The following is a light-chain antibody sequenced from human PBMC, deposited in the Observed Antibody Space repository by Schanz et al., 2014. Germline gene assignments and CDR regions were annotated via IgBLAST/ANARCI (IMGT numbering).Light chain of an antibody. CDR3: QQHGSSLT. CDR1: QSVSSSY. V-gene: IGKV3-20*01. CDR2: GAS. Sequence: EIVLTQSPGTLSLSPGERATLSCRASQSVSSSYLAWYQQKPGQAPRLLIYGASTRATGIPARFSGSGSGTEFTLTISSLQSEDFAVYYCQQHGSSLTFGPGTKVDVK. J-gene: IGKJ3*01.